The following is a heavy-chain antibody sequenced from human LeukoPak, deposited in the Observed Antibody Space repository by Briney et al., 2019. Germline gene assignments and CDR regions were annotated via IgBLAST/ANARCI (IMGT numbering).Heavy chain of an antibody. CDR1: GGTFSSYA. V-gene: IGHV1-69*04. CDR3: ARVLTGIAVAGYDY. Sequence: SVKVSCKASGGTFSSYAISWVRQAPGQGLEWMGRIIPILGIANYAQKFQGRVTITADKSTSTAYMELSSLRSEDTAVHYCARVLTGIAVAGYDYWGQGTLVTVSS. J-gene: IGHJ4*02. CDR2: IIPILGIA. D-gene: IGHD6-19*01.